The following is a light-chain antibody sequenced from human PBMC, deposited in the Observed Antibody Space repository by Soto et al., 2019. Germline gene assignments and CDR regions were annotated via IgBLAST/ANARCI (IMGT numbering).Light chain of an antibody. Sequence: QSVLTQPASVSGSPGQSINISCTGTSSDVGGYNYVSWYQQHPGKVPKLMIYEVSNRPSGVSNRFSGSKSGNTASLTISGLQAEDEADYYCSSYTSSTTWVFGGGTKLTVL. CDR2: EVS. CDR1: SSDVGGYNY. J-gene: IGLJ3*02. CDR3: SSYTSSTTWV. V-gene: IGLV2-14*01.